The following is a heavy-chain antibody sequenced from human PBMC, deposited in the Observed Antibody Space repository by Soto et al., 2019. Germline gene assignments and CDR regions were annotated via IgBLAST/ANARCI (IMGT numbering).Heavy chain of an antibody. CDR2: IKQDGSEK. Sequence: GGSLRLSCAASGFTFSSYGMSWVRQAPGKGLEWVANIKQDGSEKYYVDSVKGRFTISRDNAKNSLYLQMNSLRAEDTAVYYCARDSYCSSTSCYEAVWFDPWGQGTLVTVSS. D-gene: IGHD2-2*01. CDR3: ARDSYCSSTSCYEAVWFDP. V-gene: IGHV3-7*01. J-gene: IGHJ5*02. CDR1: GFTFSSYG.